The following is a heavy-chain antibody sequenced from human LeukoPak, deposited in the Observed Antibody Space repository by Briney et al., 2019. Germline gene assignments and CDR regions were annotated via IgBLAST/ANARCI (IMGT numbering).Heavy chain of an antibody. CDR2: IREDGGEK. Sequence: GGSLRLSCAASGFTFSKSLVTMGRQAPGKGLEWVANIREDGGEKYYVDSVKGRFTISRDNAKNSLYLQMNSLRAEDTAVYYCARINTSIFSTSDYWGQGTLVTVSS. D-gene: IGHD2-2*01. V-gene: IGHV3-7*05. J-gene: IGHJ4*02. CDR1: GFTFSKSL. CDR3: ARINTSIFSTSDY.